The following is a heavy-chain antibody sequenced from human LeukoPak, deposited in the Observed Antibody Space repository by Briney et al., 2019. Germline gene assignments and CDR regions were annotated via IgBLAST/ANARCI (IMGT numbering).Heavy chain of an antibody. D-gene: IGHD2-2*01. CDR2: INHSGST. V-gene: IGHV4-34*01. J-gene: IGHJ3*02. CDR1: GGSISSYY. Sequence: PSETLSLTCTVSGGSISSYYWSWIRQPPGKGLEWIGEINHSGSTNYNPSLKSRVTISVDTSKIQFSLELSSVTAADTAVYYCARDGRIRGYCSSSCHSVDAFDIWGQGTMVTVSS. CDR3: ARDGRIRGYCSSSCHSVDAFDI.